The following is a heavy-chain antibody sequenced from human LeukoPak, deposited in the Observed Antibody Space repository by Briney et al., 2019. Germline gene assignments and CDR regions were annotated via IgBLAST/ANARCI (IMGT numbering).Heavy chain of an antibody. V-gene: IGHV1-2*02. Sequence: ASVKVSCKARGYTFTGYYMHWVRQAPGQGLEWMGWINPKTGGTTYAQKFQDRVTMTLDTSISTTYMELNSLRSDDTALYYCANWGGYGSGSVFDYWGQGTLVTVSS. CDR3: ANWGGYGSGSVFDY. CDR2: INPKTGGT. J-gene: IGHJ4*02. D-gene: IGHD3-10*01. CDR1: GYTFTGYY.